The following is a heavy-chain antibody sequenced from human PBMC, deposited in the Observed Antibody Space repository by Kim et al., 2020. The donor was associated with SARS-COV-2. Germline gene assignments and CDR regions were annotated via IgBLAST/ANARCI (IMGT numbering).Heavy chain of an antibody. J-gene: IGHJ5*02. CDR2: IDAGGAAT. CDR1: GFSFSTYD. D-gene: IGHD3-22*01. CDR3: AREVYYVSSHFGLDP. V-gene: IGHV3-13*04. Sequence: GGSLRLSCAASGFSFSTYDFHWVRQAPGKGLEWVSAIDAGGAATYYSDSVKGRFTVSREDARNSLYLQMNSLRDDDTAVYFCAREVYYVSSHFGLDPWVPGTLVTASS.